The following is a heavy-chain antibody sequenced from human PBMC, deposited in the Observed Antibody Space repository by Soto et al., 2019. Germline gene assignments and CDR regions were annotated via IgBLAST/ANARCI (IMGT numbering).Heavy chain of an antibody. Sequence: QRQWRESAQGRVKPSETLSLPCTASGAPIRSRSYYWGGFRKPQGKGLEWIGSIYYSGSTYYTPSLKSRVTISVDTSKNQFSLKLSSVTAADTAVYYCASLAAGTFEGLYWGQGTLVTVSS. CDR2: IYYSGST. V-gene: IGHV4-39*01. J-gene: IGHJ4*02. CDR1: GAPIRSRSYY. D-gene: IGHD6-13*01. CDR3: ASLAAGTFEGLY.